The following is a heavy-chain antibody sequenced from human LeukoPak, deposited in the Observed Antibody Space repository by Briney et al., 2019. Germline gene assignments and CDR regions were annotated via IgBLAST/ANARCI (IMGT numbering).Heavy chain of an antibody. J-gene: IGHJ4*02. CDR1: GFIFSDSA. CDR2: IRGKENSFAT. D-gene: IGHD1-26*01. Sequence: GGSLRLSCAASGFIFSDSAIHWVRQASGQGLEWVGRIRGKENSFATAYGASVQGRFTISRDESKNTAYLQMNSLEIEDTALYYCTRHELGEPWDYWGQGTLVTVS. V-gene: IGHV3-73*01. CDR3: TRHELGEPWDY.